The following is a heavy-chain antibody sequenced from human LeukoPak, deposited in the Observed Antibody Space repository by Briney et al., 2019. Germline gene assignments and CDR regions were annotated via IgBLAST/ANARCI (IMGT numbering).Heavy chain of an antibody. CDR1: GGSISSGGYY. CDR3: ARGPNWYYNS. CDR2: ISYSGST. D-gene: IGHD1-7*01. Sequence: SQTLSLTCTVSGGSISSGGYYWSWIRQHPGKGLEWIGYISYSGSTDYNPSLNSRVTISVDTSKNQFSLKLTSVTAADTAVYYCARGPNWYYNSWGQGTLVTVS. V-gene: IGHV4-31*03. J-gene: IGHJ4*02.